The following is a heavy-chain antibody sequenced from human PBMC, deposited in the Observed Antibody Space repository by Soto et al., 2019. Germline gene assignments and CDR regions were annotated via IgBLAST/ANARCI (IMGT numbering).Heavy chain of an antibody. Sequence: SETLSLTCTVSGDSISGYHWGWIRQPAGKGLEWIGRIYSSGSTNYNPSLKSRVTMSVDTSKKQFYLKLSSVTAADTAVYYCAREYSYHFDPWGQGALVTVSS. J-gene: IGHJ5*02. CDR3: AREYSYHFDP. D-gene: IGHD4-4*01. V-gene: IGHV4-4*07. CDR1: GDSISGYH. CDR2: IYSSGST.